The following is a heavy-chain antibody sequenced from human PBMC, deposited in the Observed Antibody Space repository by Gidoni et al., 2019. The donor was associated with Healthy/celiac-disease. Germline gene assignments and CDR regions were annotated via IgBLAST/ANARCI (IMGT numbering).Heavy chain of an antibody. CDR1: GFTFRSYS. CDR2: ISSSSSYI. V-gene: IGHV3-21*01. CDR3: ASGAFGGYYDFWSGYLRFDY. Sequence: EVQLVESGGGLVKPGGSLRLSCAASGFTFRSYSMNWVRQAPGKGLEWVSSISSSSSYIYYADSVKGRFTISRDNAKNSLYLQMNSLRAEDTAVYYCASGAFGGYYDFWSGYLRFDYWGQGTLVTVSS. D-gene: IGHD3-3*01. J-gene: IGHJ4*02.